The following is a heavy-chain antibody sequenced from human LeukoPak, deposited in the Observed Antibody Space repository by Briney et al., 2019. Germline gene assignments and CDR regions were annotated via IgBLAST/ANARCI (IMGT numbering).Heavy chain of an antibody. Sequence: GGSLRLSCAASGFTFSSYEMNWVRQAPGKGLEWVSYISSSGSTIYYADSVKGRFTISRDNAKSSLYLQMNSLRAEDTAVYYCARAKNIAARPRVFDYWGQGTLVTVSS. J-gene: IGHJ4*02. CDR2: ISSSGSTI. CDR3: ARAKNIAARPRVFDY. V-gene: IGHV3-48*03. D-gene: IGHD6-6*01. CDR1: GFTFSSYE.